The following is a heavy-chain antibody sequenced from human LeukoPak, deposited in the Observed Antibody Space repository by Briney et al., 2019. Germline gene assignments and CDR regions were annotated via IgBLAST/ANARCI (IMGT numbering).Heavy chain of an antibody. CDR2: IRYDGSNK. Sequence: PGGSLRLSCAASGFTFSSYGMHWVRQAPGKGLEWVAFIRYDGSNKYYADSVKGRFTISRDNSKNTLYLQMSSLRAEDTAVYYCAKDNYGDYVPDYWGQGTLVTVSS. J-gene: IGHJ4*02. D-gene: IGHD4-17*01. CDR1: GFTFSSYG. V-gene: IGHV3-30*02. CDR3: AKDNYGDYVPDY.